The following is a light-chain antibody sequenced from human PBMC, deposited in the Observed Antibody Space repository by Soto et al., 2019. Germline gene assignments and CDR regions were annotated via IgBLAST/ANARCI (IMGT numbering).Light chain of an antibody. Sequence: DIKMTQSPSTLSASVGDRVTITCRASQSISSGLAWYRQKPGKAPELLIYEASTLEGGVPSRFSGRGSGTEFTLTISSLQPDDFAAYFCQQYDLYPWTFGQGTKVEIK. CDR2: EAS. J-gene: IGKJ1*01. V-gene: IGKV1-5*03. CDR3: QQYDLYPWT. CDR1: QSISSG.